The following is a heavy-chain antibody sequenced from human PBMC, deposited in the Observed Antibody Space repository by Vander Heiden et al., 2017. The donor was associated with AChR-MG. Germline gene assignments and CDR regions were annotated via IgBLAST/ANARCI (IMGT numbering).Heavy chain of an antibody. CDR1: GFTFSGSW. Sequence: EVQVVESGGGFVQPGGSLRLSCAASGFTFSGSWMSWVRQAPGKGLEWVANIKQNGGEKYYLDSVKDRFTVSRDNAKNSLYLQMNSLRVENTAVYYCARLGANQVLDYWGQGTLVTVSS. CDR3: ARLGANQVLDY. J-gene: IGHJ4*02. CDR2: IKQNGGEK. D-gene: IGHD2-2*01. V-gene: IGHV3-7*01.